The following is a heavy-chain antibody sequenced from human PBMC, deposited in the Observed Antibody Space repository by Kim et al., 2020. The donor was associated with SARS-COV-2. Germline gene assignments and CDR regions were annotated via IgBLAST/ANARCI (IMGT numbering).Heavy chain of an antibody. CDR1: GFTFSNAW. V-gene: IGHV3-15*01. CDR2: IKSKTDGGTT. Sequence: GGSLRLSCAASGFTFSNAWMSWVRQAPGKGLEWVGRIKSKTDGGTTDYAAPVKGRFTISRDDSKNTLYLQMNSLKTEDTAVYYCTTGGGIVVVPAANDYYYYGMDVWGQGTTVTVSS. J-gene: IGHJ6*02. D-gene: IGHD2-2*01. CDR3: TTGGGIVVVPAANDYYYYGMDV.